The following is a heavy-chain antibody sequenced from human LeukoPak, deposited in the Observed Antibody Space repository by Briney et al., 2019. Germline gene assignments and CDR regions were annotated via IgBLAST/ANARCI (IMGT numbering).Heavy chain of an antibody. D-gene: IGHD3-9*01. CDR2: MNPNSGNT. CDR1: GYTFTSYD. Sequence: ASVKVSCKASGYTFTSYDINWVRQATGQGLEWMGWMNPNSGNTGYAQKFQGRVTITRNTSISTAYMELSSLRSEDTAVYYCARGRSLRYFDWLYWGQGTLVTVSS. J-gene: IGHJ4*02. CDR3: ARGRSLRYFDWLY. V-gene: IGHV1-8*01.